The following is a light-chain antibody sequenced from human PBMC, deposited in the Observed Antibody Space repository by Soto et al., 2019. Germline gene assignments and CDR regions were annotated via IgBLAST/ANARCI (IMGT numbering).Light chain of an antibody. CDR1: QAVNTR. J-gene: IGKJ1*01. CDR3: HQRQSWPRT. CDR2: LAS. Sequence: EIVVTQSTATLSSFPGDRFTLSCMASQAVNTRLAWYQHKPGQAPRLLIYLASNRAAGVPARFSGSGSGTDFTLTISDVEPEDFAVYYCHQRQSWPRTFGQGTKVDIK. V-gene: IGKV3-11*01.